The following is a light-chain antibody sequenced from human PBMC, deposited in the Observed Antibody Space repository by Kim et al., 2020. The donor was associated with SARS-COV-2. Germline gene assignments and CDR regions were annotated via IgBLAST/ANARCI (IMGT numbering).Light chain of an antibody. CDR1: QSVNGK. CDR3: QQYNSWPT. Sequence: AVSPGERATLSSRASQSVNGKLAWYQRKPGQTPRLLIYGASIRATGIPARFSGSGSGTEFTLTITILQSEDFAVYYCQQYNSWPTFGQGTRLEIK. V-gene: IGKV3D-15*03. CDR2: GAS. J-gene: IGKJ5*01.